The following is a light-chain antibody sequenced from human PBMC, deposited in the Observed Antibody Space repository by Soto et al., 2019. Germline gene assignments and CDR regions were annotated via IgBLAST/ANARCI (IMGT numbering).Light chain of an antibody. CDR2: GAS. J-gene: IGKJ3*01. V-gene: IGKV3-20*01. CDR1: QSVSSSY. Sequence: EIVLTQSPGTLSLSPGERAALCCRASQSVSSSYLAWYQQKPGQAPRLLIYGASSRATGIPDRFSGSGSGTDFTLTISRLEPEDFAVYYCQQYGSSPPIFTFGPGTKVDIK. CDR3: QQYGSSPPIFT.